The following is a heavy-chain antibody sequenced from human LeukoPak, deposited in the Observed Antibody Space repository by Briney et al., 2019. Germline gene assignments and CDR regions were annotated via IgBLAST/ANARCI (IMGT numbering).Heavy chain of an antibody. CDR3: ARNTCSGGSCFLHF. J-gene: IGHJ4*02. CDR2: IYYTGST. CDR1: GGSINGYY. D-gene: IGHD2-15*01. Sequence: SETLSLTCTVSGGSINGYYWSWIRQAPGKGLEWIGFIYYTGSTNYNPSLKGRVTISLDTSKNHFSLRLSSVTAADTAVYYCARNTCSGGSCFLHFWGQGTLVTVSS. V-gene: IGHV4-59*01.